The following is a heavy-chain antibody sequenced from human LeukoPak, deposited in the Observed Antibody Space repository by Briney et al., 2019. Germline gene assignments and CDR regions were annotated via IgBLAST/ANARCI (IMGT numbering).Heavy chain of an antibody. V-gene: IGHV4-59*01. CDR3: ARGGTAMVLFDP. D-gene: IGHD5-18*01. CDR2: IYYSGST. CDR1: GGSISSYY. J-gene: IGHJ5*02. Sequence: SETLSLTCTVSGGSISSYYWSWIRQPPGKGLEWIGYIYYSGSTNYNPSLKSRVTISVDTSKNQFSLKLSSVTAADTAVYYCARGGTAMVLFDPWGQGTLVTVSS.